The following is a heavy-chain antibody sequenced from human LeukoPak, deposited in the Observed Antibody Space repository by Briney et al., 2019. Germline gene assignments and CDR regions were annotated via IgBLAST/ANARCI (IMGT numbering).Heavy chain of an antibody. V-gene: IGHV7-4-1*02. Sequence: ASVKVSCKASGYTFTSYAMNWVRQAPGQGLEWMGWINTNTGNPTYAQGFTGRFVLSLDTSVSTAYLQISSLKAEDTAVYYCARGHILGYCSGGSCENFDYWGQGTLVTVSS. D-gene: IGHD2-15*01. CDR3: ARGHILGYCSGGSCENFDY. J-gene: IGHJ4*02. CDR1: GYTFTSYA. CDR2: INTNTGNP.